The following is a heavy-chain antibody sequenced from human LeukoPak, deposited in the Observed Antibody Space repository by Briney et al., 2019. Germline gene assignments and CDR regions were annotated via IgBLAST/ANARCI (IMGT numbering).Heavy chain of an antibody. CDR3: ASIRVDSGYDSFDC. CDR1: GGSISRDIYN. J-gene: IGHJ4*02. Sequence: SETLSLTCTVSGGSISRDIYNWAWIRQPPGKGLDCIGSIDYSGSTYYNPSLRGRVTISVDTSKNQFSLRLSSVTAADTAVYYCASIRVDSGYDSFDCWGQGTLVTVPS. CDR2: IDYSGST. D-gene: IGHD5-12*01. V-gene: IGHV4-39*01.